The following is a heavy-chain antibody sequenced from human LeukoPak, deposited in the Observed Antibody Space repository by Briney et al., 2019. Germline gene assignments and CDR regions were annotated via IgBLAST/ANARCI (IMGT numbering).Heavy chain of an antibody. V-gene: IGHV3-23*01. CDR2: IISGGTT. D-gene: IGHD3-3*01. CDR1: GFTFSSYA. CDR3: AKNFWSDKYYYYHMDV. J-gene: IGHJ6*03. Sequence: GGSLRLSCAASGFTFSSYAMSWVRQAPGKGLEWVSAIISGGTTYYADSVKGRFTISRDNSKNTLYLQMNSLRAEDTAVYYCAKNFWSDKYYYYHMDVWGKGTTVTVSS.